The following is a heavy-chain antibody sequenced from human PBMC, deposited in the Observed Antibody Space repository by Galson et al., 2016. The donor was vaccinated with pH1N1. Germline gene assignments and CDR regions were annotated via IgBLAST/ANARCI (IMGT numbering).Heavy chain of an antibody. CDR3: ARRSTELGLDY. D-gene: IGHD2/OR15-2a*01. J-gene: IGHJ4*02. CDR1: GYTFTTYW. V-gene: IGHV5-51*03. Sequence: QSGAEVKKPGESLKISCQASGYTFTTYWIGWVRQMPGKGLEWMGIIYPGDSETKYSPSFEGQVTFSVDKSKNTAYLHCSSLKASDTATYYCARRSTELGLDYWGQGVLVTVSS. CDR2: IYPGDSET.